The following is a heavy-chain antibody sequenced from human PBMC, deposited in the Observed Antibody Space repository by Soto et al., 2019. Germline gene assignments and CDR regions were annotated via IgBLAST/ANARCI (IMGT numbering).Heavy chain of an antibody. CDR3: ASDFYGSGSYTAGFDAFDI. Sequence: ESLKISCKGSGYSFTSYWIGWVRQMPGKGLEWMGIIYPGDSDTRYSPSFQGQVTISADKSISTAYLQWSSLKASDTAMYYCASDFYGSGSYTAGFDAFDIWGQGTMVTVSS. J-gene: IGHJ3*02. CDR1: GYSFTSYW. V-gene: IGHV5-51*01. CDR2: IYPGDSDT. D-gene: IGHD3-10*01.